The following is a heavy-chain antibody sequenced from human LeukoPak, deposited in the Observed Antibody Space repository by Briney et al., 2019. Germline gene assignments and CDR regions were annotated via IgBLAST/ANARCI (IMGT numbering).Heavy chain of an antibody. J-gene: IGHJ5*02. CDR3: ARLVRGAAAGFDP. CDR2: IYTSGST. D-gene: IGHD6-13*01. CDR1: GGSISSYY. Sequence: PSETLSLTCTVSGGSISSYYWSWIRQPPGKGLEWIGYIYTSGSTNYNPSLKSRVTISVDKSKNQFSLNLSSVTAADTAVYYCARLVRGAAAGFDPWGQGTLVTVSS. V-gene: IGHV4-4*09.